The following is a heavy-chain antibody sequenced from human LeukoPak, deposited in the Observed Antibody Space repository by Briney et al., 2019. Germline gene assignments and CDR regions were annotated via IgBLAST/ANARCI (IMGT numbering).Heavy chain of an antibody. D-gene: IGHD6-19*01. CDR1: GFTFSSYA. CDR2: ISGSGDDT. J-gene: IGHJ4*02. CDR3: ARGGYGHGWSFGY. V-gene: IGHV3-23*01. Sequence: GGSLRLSCAASGFTFSSYALSWVRQAPGKGLVWVSTISGSGDDTFYADSVKGRFTISRDNSKNTLYLQMDSLRAEDTAVYYCARGGYGHGWSFGYWGQETLVTVSS.